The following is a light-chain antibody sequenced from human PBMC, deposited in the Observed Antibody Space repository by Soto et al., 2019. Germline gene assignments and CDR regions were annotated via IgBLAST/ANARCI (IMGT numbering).Light chain of an antibody. CDR1: QGISTY. Sequence: DIQLTPAPSFLSASVGDRVTITCRASQGISTYLAWYQQSPGKAPTLLIYAASTLQSGVPSRFSGSGSGTEFTLTISSLQPEDFATYFCQQLYSSPLSFGGGTKVDIK. CDR2: AAS. J-gene: IGKJ4*01. V-gene: IGKV1-9*01. CDR3: QQLYSSPLS.